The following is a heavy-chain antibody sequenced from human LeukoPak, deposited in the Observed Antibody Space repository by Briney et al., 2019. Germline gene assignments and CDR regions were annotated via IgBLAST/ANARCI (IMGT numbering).Heavy chain of an antibody. Sequence: SETLSLTCTVSGRSISSSSYSWGWIRQPPGKGLEWIGTIYYSGSTYYNPSLKSRVLISVDTSKNQFSLKLRSVTAADTAVYYCARQNGDYTLGYWGQGTLVTVSS. V-gene: IGHV4-39*01. J-gene: IGHJ4*02. CDR1: GRSISSSSYS. D-gene: IGHD4-17*01. CDR3: ARQNGDYTLGY. CDR2: IYYSGST.